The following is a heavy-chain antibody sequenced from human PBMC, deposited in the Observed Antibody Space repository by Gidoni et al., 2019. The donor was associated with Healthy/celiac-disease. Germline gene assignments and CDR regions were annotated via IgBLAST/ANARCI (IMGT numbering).Heavy chain of an antibody. CDR2: ISYDGSNK. Sequence: QVQLVESGGGVVQPGRSLRLSCAASGFTFSRYAMHWVRQAPGKGLEWVAGISYDGSNKYYADSVKGRFTISRDNSKNTLYLQMNSLRAEDTAVYYCARPPAGYGGNSDYWGQGTLVTVSS. J-gene: IGHJ4*02. CDR1: GFTFSRYA. CDR3: ARPPAGYGGNSDY. D-gene: IGHD4-17*01. V-gene: IGHV3-30-3*01.